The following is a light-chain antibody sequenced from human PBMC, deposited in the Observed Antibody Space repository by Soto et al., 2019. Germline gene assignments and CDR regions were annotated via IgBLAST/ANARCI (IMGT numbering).Light chain of an antibody. CDR3: MQGYHWPPT. V-gene: IGKV2-30*01. Sequence: DLVLIQSPVSLHVTIGQPASISCRSSQGLVYTNGHTYLNLFQQRPGQSPRRLIYEVSNRDSGVPDRFSGSGSGTDFTLKISRVEPGDVGVYYCMQGYHWPPTFGQGTRLKIK. CDR2: EVS. J-gene: IGKJ5*01. CDR1: QGLVYTNGHTY.